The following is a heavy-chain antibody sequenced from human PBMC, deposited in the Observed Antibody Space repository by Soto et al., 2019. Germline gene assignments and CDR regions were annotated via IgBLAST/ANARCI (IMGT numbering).Heavy chain of an antibody. CDR1: GFTFSNAW. CDR2: IKSKTDGGTT. Sequence: EVQLVESGGGLVKPGGSLRLSCAASGFTFSNAWMNWVRQAPGKGLEWVGRIKSKTDGGTTDYAAPVKGRFTISRDDSKNTPYLQMNSLKTEDTAVYYCTTPRWLAFDAFDIWGQGTMVTVSS. V-gene: IGHV3-15*07. J-gene: IGHJ3*02. CDR3: TTPRWLAFDAFDI. D-gene: IGHD6-19*01.